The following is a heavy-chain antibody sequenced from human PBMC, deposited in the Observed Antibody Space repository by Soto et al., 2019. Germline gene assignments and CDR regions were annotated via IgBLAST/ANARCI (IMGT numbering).Heavy chain of an antibody. CDR2: ISAYNGNT. Sequence: EASVKVSCKASGYTFTSYGISWVRQAPGQGLEWMGWISAYNGNTNYAQKLQGRVTMTTDTSTSTAYMELRSLRSDDTAVYYCARDSGGNSGGYYYGMDVWGQGTTVTVSS. J-gene: IGHJ6*02. CDR1: GYTFTSYG. V-gene: IGHV1-18*04. CDR3: ARDSGGNSGGYYYGMDV. D-gene: IGHD2-15*01.